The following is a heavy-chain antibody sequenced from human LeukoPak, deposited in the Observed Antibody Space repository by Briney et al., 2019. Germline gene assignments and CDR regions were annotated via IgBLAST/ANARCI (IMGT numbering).Heavy chain of an antibody. J-gene: IGHJ4*02. CDR3: ARATAAAGGTLDY. Sequence: GGSLRLSCAASGFTFSTYSMSWVRQAPGKGLEWVSSISSSSSYIYYADSLKGRFTISRDNAQDSLYLQMNSLRAEDTAVYFCARATAAAGGTLDYWGQGTLVTVSS. D-gene: IGHD6-13*01. V-gene: IGHV3-21*01. CDR1: GFTFSTYS. CDR2: ISSSSSYI.